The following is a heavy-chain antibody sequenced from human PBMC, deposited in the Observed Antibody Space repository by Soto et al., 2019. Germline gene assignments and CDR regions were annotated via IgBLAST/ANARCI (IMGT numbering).Heavy chain of an antibody. CDR1: GGSISSGSYY. CDR3: AITMVLLPHPFHYYYGMFV. V-gene: IGHV4-61*01. J-gene: IGHJ6*02. Sequence: SETLSLTCTVSGGSISSGSYYWSWIRQPPGKGLEWIGYIYYSGSTNYNPSLKSRVTISVDTSKNQFSLKLSSVTAADTAVYYCAITMVLLPHPFHYYYGMFVWGQVTTVTV. CDR2: IYYSGST. D-gene: IGHD3-10*01.